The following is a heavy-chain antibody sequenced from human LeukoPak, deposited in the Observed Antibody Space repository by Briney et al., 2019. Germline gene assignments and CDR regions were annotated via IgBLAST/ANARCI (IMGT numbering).Heavy chain of an antibody. CDR2: VKQDGSEK. J-gene: IGHJ4*02. V-gene: IGHV3-7*03. CDR1: GFIFSDYC. Sequence: GGSLRLSCATSGFIFSDYCMSWVRQAPGKGLEWVAHVKQDGSEKYYVDSVKGRFTISRGNAKNSLSLQMNSLRAEDTAVYFCARQRSSGLSQQVDYWGQGTLVTVSS. CDR3: ARQRSSGLSQQVDY. D-gene: IGHD6-19*01.